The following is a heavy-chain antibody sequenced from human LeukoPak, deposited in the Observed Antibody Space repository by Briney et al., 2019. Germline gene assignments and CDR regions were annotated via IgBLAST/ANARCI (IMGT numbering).Heavy chain of an antibody. J-gene: IGHJ4*02. V-gene: IGHV4-59*12. CDR2: IYYSGST. CDR1: GGSISSYY. D-gene: IGHD1-26*01. CDR3: ARDSNSGSLDY. Sequence: SETLSLTCTVSGGSISSYYWSWIRQPPGKGLEWIGYIYYSGSTNYNPSLKSRVTISVDKSKNQFSLKLSSVTAADTAVYYCARDSNSGSLDYWGQGTLVTVSS.